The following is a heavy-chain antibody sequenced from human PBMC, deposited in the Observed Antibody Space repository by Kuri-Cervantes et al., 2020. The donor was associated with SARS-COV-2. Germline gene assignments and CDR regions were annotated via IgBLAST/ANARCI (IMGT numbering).Heavy chain of an antibody. D-gene: IGHD2-21*01. Sequence: GESLKISCAASGFNFSTTDMHWVRQAPGKGLEWVTFISSDGKNKKCMASGKGRFTISRDNSQNTLHLQMKSLRDEDTAIYYCAKDRAGVHDFWGQGTLVTVSS. CDR2: ISSDGKNK. J-gene: IGHJ4*02. V-gene: IGHV3-30*18. CDR1: GFNFSTTD. CDR3: AKDRAGVHDF.